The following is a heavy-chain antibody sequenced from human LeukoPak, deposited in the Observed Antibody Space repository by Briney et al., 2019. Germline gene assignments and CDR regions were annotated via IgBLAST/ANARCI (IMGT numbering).Heavy chain of an antibody. Sequence: ASVKVSCKASGYTFTGYYMHWVRQAPGQGLEWMGWINPNSGGTNYAQKFQGRVTTTRDTSISTAYMELSRLRSDDTAVYYCARGANPRPNMATIEEYFQHWGQGTLVTVSS. CDR1: GYTFTGYY. D-gene: IGHD5-12*01. V-gene: IGHV1-2*02. J-gene: IGHJ1*01. CDR3: ARGANPRPNMATIEEYFQH. CDR2: INPNSGGT.